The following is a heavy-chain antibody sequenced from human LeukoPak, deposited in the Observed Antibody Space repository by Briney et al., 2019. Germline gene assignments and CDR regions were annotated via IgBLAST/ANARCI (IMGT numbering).Heavy chain of an antibody. CDR1: GGSISSGGYY. D-gene: IGHD3-10*01. J-gene: IGHJ4*02. Sequence: PSETLSLTYTVSGGSISSGGYYWGWIRQPPGKGLEWIGSIYYSGSTYYNPSLKSRVTISVDTSKNQFSLKLSSVTAADTAVYYCALGITMVRGVIKGGQLLDYWGQGTLVTVSS. CDR2: IYYSGST. V-gene: IGHV4-39*07. CDR3: ALGITMVRGVIKGGQLLDY.